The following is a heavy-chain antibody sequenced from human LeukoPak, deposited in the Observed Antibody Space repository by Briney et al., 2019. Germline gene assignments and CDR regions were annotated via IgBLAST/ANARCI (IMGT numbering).Heavy chain of an antibody. CDR1: GGSISSYY. Sequence: SETLSLTCTVSGGSISSYYWSWIRQPPGKGLEWIGYIYYSGSTNYNPSLKSRVTISVDTSKNQFSLKLSSVTAADTAVYYCARELYYDSSGYYWEYFDYWGQGTLVTVSS. J-gene: IGHJ4*02. V-gene: IGHV4-59*12. D-gene: IGHD3-22*01. CDR3: ARELYYDSSGYYWEYFDY. CDR2: IYYSGST.